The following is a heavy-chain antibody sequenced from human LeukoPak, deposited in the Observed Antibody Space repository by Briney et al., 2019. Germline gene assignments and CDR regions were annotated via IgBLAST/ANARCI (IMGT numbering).Heavy chain of an antibody. D-gene: IGHD1/OR15-1a*01. CDR1: GGTFSSYA. Sequence: GASVKVSCKASGGTFSSYAISWVRQAPGQGLEWMGRIIPIFGTANYAQKFQGRVTITTDESTRTAYMELSSLRYEDTAVYYCARAYLGRNTPFDYWGQGTLVTVSS. J-gene: IGHJ4*02. V-gene: IGHV1-69*05. CDR3: ARAYLGRNTPFDY. CDR2: IIPIFGTA.